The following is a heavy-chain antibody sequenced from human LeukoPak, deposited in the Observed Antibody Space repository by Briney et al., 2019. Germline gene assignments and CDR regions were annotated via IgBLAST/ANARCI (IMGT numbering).Heavy chain of an antibody. CDR1: GGSISSSSYY. CDR3: ARGLYGDPNY. D-gene: IGHD4-17*01. V-gene: IGHV4-39*01. J-gene: IGHJ4*02. CDR2: VKYSGST. Sequence: SETLSLTCSVSGGSISSSSYYWGWIRQPPGKGLEWIGSVKYSGSTNYNPSLKSRVTISVDTSKNQFSLNLPSVNAADTAVYYCARGLYGDPNYWGQGTLVTVSS.